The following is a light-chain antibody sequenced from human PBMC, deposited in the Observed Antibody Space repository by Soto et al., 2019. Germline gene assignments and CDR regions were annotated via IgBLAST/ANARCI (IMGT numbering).Light chain of an antibody. CDR2: EVS. CDR1: SSDVGGYNY. V-gene: IGLV2-8*01. J-gene: IGLJ1*01. Sequence: QSALTQPPSASASPGQSVTISCTGTSSDVGGYNYVSWYQQRPGKAPKLMIYEVSQRPLGVPDRFSGSKSGNTATLTVSGLQAEDEADYYCSSFAGNNNRGVFGSGTKVTVL. CDR3: SSFAGNNNRGV.